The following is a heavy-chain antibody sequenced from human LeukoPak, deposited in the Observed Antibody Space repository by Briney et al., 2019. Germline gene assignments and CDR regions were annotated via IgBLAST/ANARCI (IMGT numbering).Heavy chain of an antibody. Sequence: ALVKVSCKASGYTFTGYYMHWVRQAPGQGLEWMGWINPNSGGTNYAQEFQGRVTMTRDTSISKAYMEQRRLRADVKAVYYWARDISSSSALWGQGTMVGVSS. V-gene: IGHV1-2*02. J-gene: IGHJ3*01. CDR2: INPNSGGT. D-gene: IGHD6-6*01. CDR1: GYTFTGYY. CDR3: ARDISSSSAL.